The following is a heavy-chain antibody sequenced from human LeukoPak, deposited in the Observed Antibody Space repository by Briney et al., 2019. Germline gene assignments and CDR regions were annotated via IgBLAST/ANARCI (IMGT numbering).Heavy chain of an antibody. Sequence: KAGGSLRLSCAASGFTFSSYSMTWVRQAPGKGLEWVSSISSSSYIYYADSVKGRFTISRDNAKNSLYLQMNSLRAEDTAVYYCARGCGSSTSCYILGYWGQGTLVTVSS. CDR3: ARGCGSSTSCYILGY. CDR2: ISSSSYI. CDR1: GFTFSSYS. D-gene: IGHD2-2*02. V-gene: IGHV3-21*01. J-gene: IGHJ4*02.